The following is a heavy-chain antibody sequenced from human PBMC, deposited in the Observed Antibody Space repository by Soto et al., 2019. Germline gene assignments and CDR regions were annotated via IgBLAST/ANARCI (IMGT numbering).Heavy chain of an antibody. CDR2: IWYDGSNK. Sequence: GGSLRLSCAASGFTFSSYGMHWVRQAPGKGLEWVAVIWYDGSNKYYADSVKGRFTTSRDNPKNTLFLQMNILRAEDTAVYYCARKDASSGCYYEADAFDIWGQGTMVTVSS. J-gene: IGHJ3*02. CDR3: ARKDASSGCYYEADAFDI. CDR1: GFTFSSYG. V-gene: IGHV3-33*01. D-gene: IGHD3-22*01.